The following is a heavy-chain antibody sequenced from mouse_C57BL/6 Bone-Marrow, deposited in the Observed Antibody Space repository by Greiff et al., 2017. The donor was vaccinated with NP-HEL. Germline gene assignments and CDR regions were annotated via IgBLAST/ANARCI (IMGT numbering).Heavy chain of an antibody. Sequence: QVQLQQPGAELVKPGASVKMSCKASGYTFTSYWITWVKQRPGQGLEWIGDIYPGSGSTNYNEKFKSKATLTVDTSSSTAYMQLSSLTSEDSAVYYCAGYAGYPAWFAYWGQGTLVTVSA. CDR3: AGYAGYPAWFAY. CDR2: IYPGSGST. J-gene: IGHJ3*01. CDR1: GYTFTSYW. V-gene: IGHV1-55*01. D-gene: IGHD2-3*01.